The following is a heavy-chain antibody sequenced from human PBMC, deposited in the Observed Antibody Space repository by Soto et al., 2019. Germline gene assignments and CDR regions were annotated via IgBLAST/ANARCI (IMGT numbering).Heavy chain of an antibody. CDR1: AFTFSNAW. CDR3: TTEGRD. CDR2: IRSKSDGGTA. J-gene: IGHJ4*02. V-gene: IGHV3-15*01. Sequence: EVQLVESGGGLVKPGGSLTLSCAASAFTFSNAWMSWVRQAPGKGLEWVGRIRSKSDGGTADYTAPVKGRFIISRDDSKNTVSLQMNSLKTDDTAVYYCTTEGRDWGQGTLVTVSS.